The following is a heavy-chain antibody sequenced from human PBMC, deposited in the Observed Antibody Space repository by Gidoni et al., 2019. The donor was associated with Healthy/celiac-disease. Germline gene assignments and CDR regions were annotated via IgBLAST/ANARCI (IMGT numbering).Heavy chain of an antibody. V-gene: IGHV4-4*07. D-gene: IGHD3-10*01. J-gene: IGHJ2*01. CDR1: GGSISSSY. Sequence: QVQLQESGPGLVTPSATLSLTSTVSGGSISSSYSSWTRQPAGQGLELIGRVYTSGSTNYNPSLKSRVTRSVDTSKNQFSLKLSSVTAADPAVYYCARDFESAGGSGSYYNAYFWYFDLWGRGTLVTVSS. CDR3: ARDFESAGGSGSYYNAYFWYFDL. CDR2: VYTSGST.